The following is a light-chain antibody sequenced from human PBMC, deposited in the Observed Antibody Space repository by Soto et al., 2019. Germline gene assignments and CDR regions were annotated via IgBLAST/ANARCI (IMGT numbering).Light chain of an antibody. CDR3: QQYGSSPWT. CDR1: RSVSSSY. Sequence: ETVLTQSPGTLSLSPGERATLSCRASRSVSSSYLAWYQQKPGQAPRLLIYGASSRATGIPDRFSGSGSGTDFTLTISRLEPEDFAVYYCQQYGSSPWTFGQGTKVDIK. J-gene: IGKJ1*01. V-gene: IGKV3-20*01. CDR2: GAS.